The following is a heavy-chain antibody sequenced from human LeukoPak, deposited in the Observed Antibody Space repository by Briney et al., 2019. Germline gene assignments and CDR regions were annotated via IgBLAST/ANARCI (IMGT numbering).Heavy chain of an antibody. CDR3: AKDTYYYDSSGYSQH. J-gene: IGHJ1*01. Sequence: GGSLRLSRAASGFTFSNYAVHWVRQAPGKGLEWVAVISYDGSNKYYADSVKGRFTISRDNSKNTLYLQMNSLRAEDTAVYYCAKDTYYYDSSGYSQHWGQGTLVTVSS. CDR2: ISYDGSNK. D-gene: IGHD3-22*01. CDR1: GFTFSNYA. V-gene: IGHV3-30*04.